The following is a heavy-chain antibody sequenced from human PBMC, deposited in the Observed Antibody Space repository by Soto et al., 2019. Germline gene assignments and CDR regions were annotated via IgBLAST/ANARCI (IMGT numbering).Heavy chain of an antibody. CDR3: ARGIQLWPITYYFDY. CDR2: IYHSGST. V-gene: IGHV4-4*02. Sequence: SETLSLTCAVSGGSISSTNWWSWVRQPPGKGLEWIGEIYHSGSTNYNPSLKSRVTISVDTSKNQFSLKLSSVTAADTAVYYCARGIQLWPITYYFDYWGQGTLVTVSS. D-gene: IGHD5-18*01. CDR1: GGSISSTNW. J-gene: IGHJ4*02.